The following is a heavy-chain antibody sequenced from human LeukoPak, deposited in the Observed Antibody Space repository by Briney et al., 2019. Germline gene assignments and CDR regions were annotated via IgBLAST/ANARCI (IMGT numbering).Heavy chain of an antibody. D-gene: IGHD1-26*01. CDR1: GFTFSSYA. CDR3: ARDFRPEWELRSIYNWFDP. Sequence: PGGSLRLSCAASGFTFSSYAMSWVRQAPGKGLEWVSAISGSGGSTYYADSVKGRFTISRDNSKNTLYLQMNSLRAEDTAVYYCARDFRPEWELRSIYNWFDPWGQGTLVTVSS. CDR2: ISGSGGST. J-gene: IGHJ5*02. V-gene: IGHV3-23*01.